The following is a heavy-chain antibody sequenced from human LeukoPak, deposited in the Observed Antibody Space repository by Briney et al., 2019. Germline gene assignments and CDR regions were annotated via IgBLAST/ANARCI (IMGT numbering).Heavy chain of an antibody. J-gene: IGHJ5*02. V-gene: IGHV1-46*04. Sequence: ASVKVSCKASGYTFTSYYMHWVRQAHGQGLEWMGIINPSGGSATYAQKLQGRVTMTRDTSTSTVYMELSSLRSEDTAVYYCARGSGSGSYYGSWGQGTLVTVSS. CDR3: ARGSGSGSYYGS. CDR2: INPSGGSA. D-gene: IGHD3-10*01. CDR1: GYTFTSYY.